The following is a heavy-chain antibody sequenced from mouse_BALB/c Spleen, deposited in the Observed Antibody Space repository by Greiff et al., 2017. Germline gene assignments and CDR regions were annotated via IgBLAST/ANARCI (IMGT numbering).Heavy chain of an antibody. Sequence: EVMLVESGGGLVKPGGSLKLSCAASGFTFSDYYMYWVRQTPEKRLEWVATISDGGSYTYYPDSVKGRFTISRDNAKNNLYLQMSSLKSEDTAMYYCAREEGYGSLDSWGEGTTLTVSS. J-gene: IGHJ2*01. CDR2: ISDGGSYT. CDR1: GFTFSDYY. CDR3: AREEGYGSLDS. D-gene: IGHD1-1*01. V-gene: IGHV5-4*02.